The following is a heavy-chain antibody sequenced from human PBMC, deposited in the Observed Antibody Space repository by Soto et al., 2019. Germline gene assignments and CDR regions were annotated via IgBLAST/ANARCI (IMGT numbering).Heavy chain of an antibody. CDR3: ARSVLGGSHGYHGAFDI. D-gene: IGHD3-16*02. J-gene: IGHJ3*02. Sequence: GASVKVSCKASRYTFTTYYVHWVRQAPGQGLDWMGIISPRDGSTSFAQKFQGRVAMTTDTSTSTVYMVLSSLRSEDTALYYCARSVLGGSHGYHGAFDIWGQGTMVTVSS. CDR2: ISPRDGST. V-gene: IGHV1-46*01. CDR1: RYTFTTYY.